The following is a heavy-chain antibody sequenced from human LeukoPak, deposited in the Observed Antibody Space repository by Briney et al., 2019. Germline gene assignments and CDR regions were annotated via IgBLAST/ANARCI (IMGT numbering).Heavy chain of an antibody. CDR1: GFTFSSYG. Sequence: GRSLRLSCAASGFTFSSYGMHWVRQAPGKGLEWVAVISYDGSNKYYADSVKGRFTISRDNSKHTLYLQMNSLRAEDTAVYYCARDEVSIGSSESYFDYWGQGTLVTVSS. CDR3: ARDEVSIGSSESYFDY. CDR2: ISYDGSNK. D-gene: IGHD2-2*01. J-gene: IGHJ4*02. V-gene: IGHV3-30*03.